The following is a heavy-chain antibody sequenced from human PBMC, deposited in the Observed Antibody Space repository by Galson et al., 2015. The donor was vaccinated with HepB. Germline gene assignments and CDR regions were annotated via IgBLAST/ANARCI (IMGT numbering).Heavy chain of an antibody. CDR1: GYTFTSYY. J-gene: IGHJ4*02. CDR3: ARYNRVATIGFDY. V-gene: IGHV1-46*01. CDR2: INPSGGST. Sequence: SVKVSCKASGYTFTSYYMHWVRQTPGQGLEWMGIINPSGGSTSYAQKFQGRVTMTRDTSTSTVYMELSSLRSEDTAVYYCARYNRVATIGFDYWGQGTLVTVSS. D-gene: IGHD5-24*01.